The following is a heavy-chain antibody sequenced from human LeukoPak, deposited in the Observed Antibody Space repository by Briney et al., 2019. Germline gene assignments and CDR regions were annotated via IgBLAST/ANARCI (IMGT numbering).Heavy chain of an antibody. V-gene: IGHV4-59*01. CDR2: IYYSGST. CDR1: GGSISSYY. J-gene: IGHJ4*02. Sequence: SETLSLTCTVSGGSISSYYWSWIRQPPGKGLEWIGYIYYSGSTNYNPSLKSRVTISVDTSKNQFSLKLSSVTAADTAVYYCAGAPSGSYYKSRYNFDYWGQGTLVTVSS. D-gene: IGHD3-10*01. CDR3: AGAPSGSYYKSRYNFDY.